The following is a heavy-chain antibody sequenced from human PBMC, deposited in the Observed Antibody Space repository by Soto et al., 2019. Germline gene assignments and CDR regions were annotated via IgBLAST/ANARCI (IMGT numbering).Heavy chain of an antibody. Sequence: GSLRLSCAASGFTFGSYGMSWVRQAPGKGLEWVSAISGAGGSTYYADSVKGRFTISRDNSKNTLYLQMNSLRAEDTAVYFCAKDRMSTAIVDYWGQGTLVTVSS. V-gene: IGHV3-23*01. J-gene: IGHJ4*02. CDR3: AKDRMSTAIVDY. D-gene: IGHD5-18*01. CDR1: GFTFGSYG. CDR2: ISGAGGST.